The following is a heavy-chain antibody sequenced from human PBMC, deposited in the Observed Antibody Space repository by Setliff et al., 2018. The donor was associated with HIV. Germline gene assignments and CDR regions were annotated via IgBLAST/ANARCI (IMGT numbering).Heavy chain of an antibody. V-gene: IGHV3-7*01. J-gene: IGHJ4*02. Sequence: GGSLRLSCAAYGFTFSDYWMSWVRQAPGKGLEWVANIKADGTDKYYVDSVKGRFAISRDNSKNSLYLQMNSLRAKDTAVYYCARDREYYDSSGSYYFDYWGQGTPVTVS. CDR2: IKADGTDK. CDR3: ARDREYYDSSGSYYFDY. CDR1: GFTFSDYW. D-gene: IGHD3-22*01.